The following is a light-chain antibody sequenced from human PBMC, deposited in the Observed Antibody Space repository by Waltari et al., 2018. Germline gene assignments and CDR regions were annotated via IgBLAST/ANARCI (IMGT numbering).Light chain of an antibody. CDR1: QTISAW. CDR3: QQATGFPLT. V-gene: IGKV1D-12*01. CDR2: EIS. Sequence: DIQMTQSPSSVSASVGDRVTITCRASQTISAWLAWYQQKPGKAPSLLIYEISDLQGGVPSRFSGSGSGTDFTLTISNVQPEDSATYYCQQATGFPLTFGGGTKVEI. J-gene: IGKJ4*01.